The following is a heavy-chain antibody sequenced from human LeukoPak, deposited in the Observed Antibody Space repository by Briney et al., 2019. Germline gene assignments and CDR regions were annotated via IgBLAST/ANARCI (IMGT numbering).Heavy chain of an antibody. Sequence: GGSLRLSCAASGFTFSKYAMTWVRQAPGKGLEWVSGISVSGGSTNYADSVKGRFTISRDNSKNTLYLQMNSLRAEDAAVYYCAKSNYFDSGGYYFFDYWGQGTLVTVSS. CDR2: ISVSGGST. J-gene: IGHJ4*02. CDR3: AKSNYFDSGGYYFFDY. CDR1: GFTFSKYA. V-gene: IGHV3-23*01. D-gene: IGHD3-22*01.